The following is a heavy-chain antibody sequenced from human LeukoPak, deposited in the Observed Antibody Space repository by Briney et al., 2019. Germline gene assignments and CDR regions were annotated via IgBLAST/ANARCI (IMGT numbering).Heavy chain of an antibody. D-gene: IGHD3-10*01. Sequence: ASVQVSCKASGYTFTGYYIHWVRQAPGQGLEWMGGLNPDTGSTNYAQKFQARVIMTRDTSINTAYMELRRLRYDDTAMYFCARESFSGSGGLNWFAPWGQGTLVTVTA. CDR2: LNPDTGST. V-gene: IGHV1-2*02. CDR1: GYTFTGYY. J-gene: IGHJ5*02. CDR3: ARESFSGSGGLNWFAP.